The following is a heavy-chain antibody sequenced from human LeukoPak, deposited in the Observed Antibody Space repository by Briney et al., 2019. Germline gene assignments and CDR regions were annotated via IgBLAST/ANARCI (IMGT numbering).Heavy chain of an antibody. V-gene: IGHV4-59*08. CDR3: ARYASGSYLDL. CDR1: GGSISPYC. CDR2: IYYSGST. Sequence: SETLSLTCTVSGGSISPYCWSWIRQPPGNGLEWIGYIYYSGSTNSNPSLKSRVTISVDTSKNQFSLNLNSVTAADTAVYYCARYASGSYLDLWGQGTLVTVSS. D-gene: IGHD3-10*01. J-gene: IGHJ4*02.